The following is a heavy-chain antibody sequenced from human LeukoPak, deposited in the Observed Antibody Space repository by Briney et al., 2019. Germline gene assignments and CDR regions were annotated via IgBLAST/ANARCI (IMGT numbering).Heavy chain of an antibody. V-gene: IGHV3-30*04. CDR3: ARSTPPGARGMDV. Sequence: GGSLRLSCAASGFIFSSYAVHWVRQAPGKGLEWVAVILYDGSNKYYADSVKGRFTISRDNSKNTLSLQMNSLRAEDTAVYYCARSTPPGARGMDVWGKGTTVTVSS. J-gene: IGHJ6*04. CDR2: ILYDGSNK. CDR1: GFIFSSYA. D-gene: IGHD2-2*01.